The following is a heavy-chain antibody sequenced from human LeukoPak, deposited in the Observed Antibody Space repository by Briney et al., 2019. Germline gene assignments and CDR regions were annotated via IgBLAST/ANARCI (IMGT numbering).Heavy chain of an antibody. CDR2: ISGSGGST. V-gene: IGHV3-23*01. J-gene: IGHJ2*01. Sequence: PGGSLRLSCAASGFTFSSYAMSWVRQAPGKGLEWVSAISGSGGSTYYADSVKGRFTISRDNSKNTLYLQMNSLRAEDTAVYYCTRERYDSSGHWHFDLWGRGTLVTVSS. CDR3: TRERYDSSGHWHFDL. D-gene: IGHD3-22*01. CDR1: GFTFSSYA.